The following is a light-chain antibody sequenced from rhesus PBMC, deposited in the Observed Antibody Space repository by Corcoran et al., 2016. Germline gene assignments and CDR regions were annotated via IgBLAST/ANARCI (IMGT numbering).Light chain of an antibody. V-gene: IGKV1-44*03. CDR3: QHYYNHPRT. J-gene: IGKJ1*01. CDR2: AAS. Sequence: DIQMTQSPSALSASVGDRVTISCRASQNIYRNLAWYQQKPGKAPKLLIYAASSLQTGIPSRFSGSRSGTDFTLTIRSLQPEDSAAYYCQHYYNHPRTFGQGTKVEVK. CDR1: QNIYRN.